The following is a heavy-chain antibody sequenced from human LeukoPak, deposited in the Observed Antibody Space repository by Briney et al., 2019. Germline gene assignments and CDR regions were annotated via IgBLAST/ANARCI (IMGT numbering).Heavy chain of an antibody. CDR2: ISGPSNTI. J-gene: IGHJ2*01. CDR3: ARGVHITVSGWHFDF. D-gene: IGHD6-19*01. V-gene: IGHV3-48*04. Sequence: GGSLRLSCADSGFPFNTFHINWVRQPPGKGLEWISFISGPSNTIDYADSVRGRFTISRDYARNSVYLQMNSLRVDDTAVYYCARGVHITVSGWHFDFWGRGAQVTVSS. CDR1: GFPFNTFH.